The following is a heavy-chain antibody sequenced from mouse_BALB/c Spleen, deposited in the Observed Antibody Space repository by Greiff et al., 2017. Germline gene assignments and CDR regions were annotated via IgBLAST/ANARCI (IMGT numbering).Heavy chain of an antibody. V-gene: IGHV3-2*02. D-gene: IGHD2-1*01. J-gene: IGHJ3*01. CDR2: ISYSGST. CDR1: GYSITSDYA. Sequence: EVKLMESGPGLVKPSQSLSLTCTVTGYSITSDYAWNWIRQFPGNKLEWMGYISYSGSTSYNPTLKSRIASTRDTSKNQFFLQLNSVTTEDTATYYCDRGGIYYGNYPAWFAYWGQGTLVTVSA. CDR3: DRGGIYYGNYPAWFAY.